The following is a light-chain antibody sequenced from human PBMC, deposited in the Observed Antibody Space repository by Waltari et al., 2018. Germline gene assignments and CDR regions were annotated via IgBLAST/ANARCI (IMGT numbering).Light chain of an antibody. V-gene: IGLV2-11*01. CDR3: SSYAGSNTVL. Sequence: QAALTQPRSVSGSPGQSVTISCTGTSSDIGGYNYVSWYQQHPGTAPKLMIYEVSKRPSGVSDRFSCSKSGNTASLTISGLQAEDEADYYCSSYAGSNTVLFGGGTRLTVL. CDR1: SSDIGGYNY. J-gene: IGLJ2*01. CDR2: EVS.